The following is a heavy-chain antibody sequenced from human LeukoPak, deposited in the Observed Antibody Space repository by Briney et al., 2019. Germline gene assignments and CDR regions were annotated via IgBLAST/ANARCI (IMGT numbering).Heavy chain of an antibody. D-gene: IGHD5-18*01. J-gene: IGHJ4*02. CDR3: ARVTDAAMPN. CDR1: GFTFSSYS. V-gene: IGHV3-48*01. Sequence: PGGSLRLSCAASGFTFSSYSMNWVRRAPGKGLEWVSYISSSSSTIYYADSVKGRFTISRDNAMNSLYLQMNSLRAEDTAVYYCARVTDAAMPNWGQGTLVTVSS. CDR2: ISSSSSTI.